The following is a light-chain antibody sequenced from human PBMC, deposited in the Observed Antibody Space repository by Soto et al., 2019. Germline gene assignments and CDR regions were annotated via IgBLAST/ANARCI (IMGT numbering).Light chain of an antibody. CDR3: QQYATTTFT. J-gene: IGKJ3*01. Sequence: DIVFTQSPGTLSLSPGERATLSCRASQSVNSAYLAWYQQRRGQGPRLLIYGASSREAGIPDRFSGSGSGTEFTLTISRLEPEDFSVDYCQQYATTTFTFGPGTKVDIK. CDR2: GAS. V-gene: IGKV3-20*01. CDR1: QSVNSAY.